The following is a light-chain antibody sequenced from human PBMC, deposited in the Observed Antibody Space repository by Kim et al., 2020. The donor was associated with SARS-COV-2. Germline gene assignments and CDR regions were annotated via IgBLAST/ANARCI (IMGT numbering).Light chain of an antibody. CDR3: MQGRHRPPWT. CDR2: QVF. V-gene: IGKV2-30*01. Sequence: DVVMTQSPLSLSVTLGQPASMSCRSSQSLENSDGNTYLNWFHQRPGQSPRRLIYQVFNRDSGVPERFSGSGSGTDFTLKITRVEAEDVGIYYCMQGRHRPPWTFGQGTKVDIK. J-gene: IGKJ1*01. CDR1: QSLENSDGNTY.